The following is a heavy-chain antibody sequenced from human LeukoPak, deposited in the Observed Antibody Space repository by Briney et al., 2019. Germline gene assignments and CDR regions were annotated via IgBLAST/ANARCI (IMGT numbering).Heavy chain of an antibody. D-gene: IGHD1-26*01. CDR2: ISYDGSNK. V-gene: IGHV3-30*03. J-gene: IGHJ3*02. CDR1: GFTFSSYG. CDR3: AREAIVGPTDDAFDI. Sequence: GGSLRLSCAASGFTFSSYGMHWVRQAPGKGLEWVAVISYDGSNKYYADSVKGRFTISRDDAKNSLFLQMNSLRAEDTAVYYCAREAIVGPTDDAFDIWGQGTMVIVSS.